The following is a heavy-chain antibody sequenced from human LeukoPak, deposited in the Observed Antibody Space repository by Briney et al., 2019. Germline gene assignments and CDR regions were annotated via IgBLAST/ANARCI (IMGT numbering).Heavy chain of an antibody. CDR3: VSLDYSNYLWFDP. CDR1: GFSISTGYY. J-gene: IGHJ5*02. D-gene: IGHD4-11*01. Sequence: SETLSLTCSVSGFSISTGYYWGWIRQPPGQGLEWIGSIYSPAITKYNPSLNSRVTISLDSSKNQFSLDLTSVTAADTAFYYCVSLDYSNYLWFDPWGQGTLVTVSS. V-gene: IGHV4-38-2*01. CDR2: IYSPAIT.